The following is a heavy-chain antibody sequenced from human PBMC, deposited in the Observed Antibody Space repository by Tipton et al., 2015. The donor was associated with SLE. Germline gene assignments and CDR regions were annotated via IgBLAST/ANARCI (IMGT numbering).Heavy chain of an antibody. CDR3: ARGLRADSTSHFDH. J-gene: IGHJ4*02. D-gene: IGHD6-13*01. CDR1: GGSVTSSRNY. V-gene: IGHV4-39*07. Sequence: TLSLTCTVSGGSVTSSRNYWAWIRPSPGKGLEWIGSIFYGGDTSYNPSLKSRVTISLDASKNQFFLDLSSVTAADTAVYYCARGLRADSTSHFDHWGPGTLVTVSS. CDR2: IFYGGDT.